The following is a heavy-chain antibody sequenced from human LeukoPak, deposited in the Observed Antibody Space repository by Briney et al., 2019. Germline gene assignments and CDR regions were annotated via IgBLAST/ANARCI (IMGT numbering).Heavy chain of an antibody. Sequence: GGSLRLSCAASGFTFSDCSMHWVRLAPGKGLEWVAFIRYDGIGKSYADSVKGRFTVSRDNSKNTLFLQMNSLRTEDTAVCYCAKEPGSTGAYDTWGQGTLVTVSS. V-gene: IGHV3-30*02. CDR2: IRYDGIGK. J-gene: IGHJ4*02. CDR3: AKEPGSTGAYDT. D-gene: IGHD5-12*01. CDR1: GFTFSDCS.